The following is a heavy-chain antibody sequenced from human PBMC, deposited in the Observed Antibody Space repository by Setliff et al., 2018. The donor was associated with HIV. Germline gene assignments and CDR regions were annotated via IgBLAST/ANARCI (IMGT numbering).Heavy chain of an antibody. CDR3: ARVISSWSAYYIDY. Sequence: SETLSLTCAVSGFYISSGYYWGWIRQPPGKGLEWIGSIYYSGSTYYNPSLKSRVTILVDMSKNQFSLKLSSVTAADTAVYYCARVISSWSAYYIDYWGQGTLVTVSS. J-gene: IGHJ4*02. CDR1: GFYISSGYY. CDR2: IYYSGST. V-gene: IGHV4-38-2*01. D-gene: IGHD3-3*01.